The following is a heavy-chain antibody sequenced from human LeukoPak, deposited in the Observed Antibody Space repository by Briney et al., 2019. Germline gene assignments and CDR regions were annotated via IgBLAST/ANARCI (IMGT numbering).Heavy chain of an antibody. CDR2: IYTSGST. CDR3: TRDGGEGYNWVDY. J-gene: IGHJ4*02. Sequence: SETLSLTCTVSGGSLSNYYWSWIRQPAGKGLEWIGRIYTSGSTNYNPSLKSRVTMSIDTSKNQFSLKLSSVTAADTAVYYCTRDGGEGYNWVDYWGQGTLVTVSS. D-gene: IGHD5-24*01. V-gene: IGHV4-4*07. CDR1: GGSLSNYY.